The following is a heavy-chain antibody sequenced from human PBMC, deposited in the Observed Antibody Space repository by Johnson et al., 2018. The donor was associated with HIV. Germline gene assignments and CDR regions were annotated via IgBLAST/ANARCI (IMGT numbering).Heavy chain of an antibody. CDR1: GFTVSSNY. CDR2: IYSGGTR. V-gene: IGHV3-53*01. D-gene: IGHD3-3*01. Sequence: VQLVESGGGLIQPGGSLRLSCAASGFTVSSNYMTWVRQAPGKGLEWVSVIYSGGTRDYAAPVKGRFTISRDDSKNRLHLQMNSLKTEDTAVYYCTTGLTIFGVVILDAFDIWGQGTMVTVSS. J-gene: IGHJ3*02. CDR3: TTGLTIFGVVILDAFDI.